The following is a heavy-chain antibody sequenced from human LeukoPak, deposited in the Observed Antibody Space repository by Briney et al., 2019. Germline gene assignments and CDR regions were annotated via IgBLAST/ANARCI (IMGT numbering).Heavy chain of an antibody. D-gene: IGHD3-10*01. CDR1: GGSFSGYY. V-gene: IGHV4-34*01. CDR3: ARSLKRYYGSGSYPYYFDY. CDR2: INHSGST. Sequence: SETLSLTCAVYGGSFSGYYWSWIRQPPGKGLEWIGEINHSGSTNYNPSLKSRVTISVDTSKNQFSLKLSSVTAADTAVYYCARSLKRYYGSGSYPYYFDYWGQGTLVTVSS. J-gene: IGHJ4*02.